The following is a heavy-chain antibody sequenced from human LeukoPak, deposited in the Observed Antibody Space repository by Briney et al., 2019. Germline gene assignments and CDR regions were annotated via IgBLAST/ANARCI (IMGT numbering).Heavy chain of an antibody. V-gene: IGHV4-34*01. CDR1: GGSSNDYY. Sequence: SETLSPSWAVYGGSSNDYYCSWIRQPPGKGLEWIGEINHSGSTNYNPSLKSRVTTSVDTSKNQSSLKLSSLTATDTAVYYLARGGEVERLDYWGHATLVTVSS. J-gene: IGHJ4*01. D-gene: IGHD1-1*01. CDR2: INHSGST. CDR3: ARGGEVERLDY.